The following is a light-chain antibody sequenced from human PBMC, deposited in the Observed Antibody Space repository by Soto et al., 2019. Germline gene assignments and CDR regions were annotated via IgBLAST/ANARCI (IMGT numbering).Light chain of an antibody. CDR2: EVS. J-gene: IGLJ1*01. CDR1: RSDVGGYNY. V-gene: IGLV2-14*03. CDR3: SSYTASSTLL. Sequence: QSALTQPASVSGSPGQSITISCTGTRSDVGGYNYVSWSQQHPGKAPKLLISEVSNRPSGVSNRFSGSKSGNTASLTISGLQADDEADYYCSSYTASSTLLFGTGTKLTVL.